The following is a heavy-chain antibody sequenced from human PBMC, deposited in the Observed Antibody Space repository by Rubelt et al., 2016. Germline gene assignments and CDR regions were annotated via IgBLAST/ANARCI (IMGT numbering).Heavy chain of an antibody. CDR1: GGSISSYY. CDR2: IYYSGST. V-gene: IGHV4-59*01. D-gene: IGHD3-3*01. Sequence: QVQLQESGPGLVKPSETLSLTCTVSGGSISSYYWSWIRQPPGKGLEWIGYIYYSGSTNYNPSLKSRGTIPVDKSKNQFSLKLSSVTAVDTAVHDCAREQSSDCWGGYYDGNWVDPWGQGTLVTVSS. CDR3: AREQSSDCWGGYYDGNWVDP. J-gene: IGHJ5*02.